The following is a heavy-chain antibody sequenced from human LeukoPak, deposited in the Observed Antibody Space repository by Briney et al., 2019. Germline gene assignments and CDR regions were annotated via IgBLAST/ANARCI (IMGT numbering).Heavy chain of an antibody. V-gene: IGHV1-46*01. CDR1: GYTFTSYY. CDR2: INPSGGST. D-gene: IGHD3-22*01. CDR3: ARTYYYDNSGYYPYY. Sequence: ASVKVSCKASGYTFTSYYMHWVRQAPGQGLEWMGIINPSGGSTSYAQKFQGRVTMTRDTSTSTVYMELSSLRSEDTAVYYCARTYYYDNSGYYPYYWGQGTLVTVSS. J-gene: IGHJ4*02.